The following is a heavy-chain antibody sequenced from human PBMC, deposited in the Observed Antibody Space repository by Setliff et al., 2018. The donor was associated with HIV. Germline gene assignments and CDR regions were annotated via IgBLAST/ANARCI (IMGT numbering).Heavy chain of an antibody. D-gene: IGHD3-16*01. Sequence: RGESLKISCKGSVYSFTNNWIAWVRQMPGKGLEWMGVIYPSDSDTRYSPSFQGQVTLSVDKSINTAYLQWSSLRPSDSAIYYCARRAGTLDNDYFDLWGQGTKVTVSS. CDR3: ARRAGTLDNDYFDL. CDR2: IYPSDSDT. J-gene: IGHJ3*01. V-gene: IGHV5-51*01. CDR1: VYSFTNNW.